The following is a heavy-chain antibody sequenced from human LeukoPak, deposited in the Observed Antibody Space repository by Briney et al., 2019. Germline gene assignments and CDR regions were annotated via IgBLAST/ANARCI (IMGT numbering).Heavy chain of an antibody. Sequence: GGSLRLSCAASGFTFSSYAMHWVRQAPGKGLEYVSAISSNGGSTYYANSVKGRSTISRDNSKNTLYLQMGSLRAEDMAVYYCATLDYSNGFDYWGQGTLVTVSS. J-gene: IGHJ4*02. D-gene: IGHD4-11*01. CDR1: GFTFSSYA. CDR3: ATLDYSNGFDY. CDR2: ISSNGGST. V-gene: IGHV3-64*01.